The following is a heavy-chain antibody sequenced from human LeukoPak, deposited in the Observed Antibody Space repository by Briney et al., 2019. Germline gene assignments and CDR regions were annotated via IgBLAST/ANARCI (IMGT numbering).Heavy chain of an antibody. V-gene: IGHV3-48*03. J-gene: IGHJ6*02. Sequence: QSGGSLRLSCAASGFTFSSYEMNWVRQAPGKGLEWVSYISSSGSTIYYADSVKGRFTISRDNAKNSLYLQMNSLRAEDTAVYYCARGYYYGMDVWGQGTTVTVSS. CDR1: GFTFSSYE. CDR3: ARGYYYGMDV. CDR2: ISSSGSTI.